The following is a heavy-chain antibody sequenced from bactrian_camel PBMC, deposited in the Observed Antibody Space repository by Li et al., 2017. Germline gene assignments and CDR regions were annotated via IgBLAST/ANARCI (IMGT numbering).Heavy chain of an antibody. V-gene: IGHV3S40*01. CDR3: AADLGMTRGATMSRCAGFAIRDY. Sequence: VQLVESGGGSVQAGGSLNLSCAASGDTYSGNCMGWFRQAPGKDRVGIAAIYTGGTHRYYADSVKGRFTISQDNSKNTVYLQMNSLKPEDTAMYYCAADLGMTRGATMSRCAGFAIRDYWGQGTQVTVS. J-gene: IGHJ4*01. D-gene: IGHD4*01. CDR1: GDTYSGNC. CDR2: IYTGGTHR.